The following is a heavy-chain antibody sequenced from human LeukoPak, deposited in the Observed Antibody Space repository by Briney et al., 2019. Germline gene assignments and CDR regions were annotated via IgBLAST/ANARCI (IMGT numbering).Heavy chain of an antibody. CDR3: AKGRGGDYSYGSYYFDQ. CDR1: GFSFSSYG. CDR2: ISYDGSAK. Sequence: GGSLRLSCAVSGFSFSSYGMHWVRQAPGKGLEWVAVISYDGSAKYYADSVKGRFTISRDNPKNTLYLQMNSLGAEDTAVYYCAKGRGGDYSYGSYYFDQWGQGTLVTVSS. V-gene: IGHV3-30*18. J-gene: IGHJ4*02. D-gene: IGHD5-18*01.